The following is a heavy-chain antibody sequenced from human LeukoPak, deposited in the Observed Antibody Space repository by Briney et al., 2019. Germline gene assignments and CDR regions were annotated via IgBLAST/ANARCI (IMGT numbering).Heavy chain of an antibody. CDR2: ISHHGASK. Sequence: GGSLRLSCAAAGFTFSSYAMHWVRQAPGKGLEWVAIISHHGASKNYADSVNGRFTISRDNSKNTLYLQMNSLSAEDTAVYYCARDGGQLDNWCDPWGQGTLVTVSS. D-gene: IGHD2-2*01. CDR3: ARDGGQLDNWCDP. J-gene: IGHJ5*02. CDR1: GFTFSSYA. V-gene: IGHV3-30-3*01.